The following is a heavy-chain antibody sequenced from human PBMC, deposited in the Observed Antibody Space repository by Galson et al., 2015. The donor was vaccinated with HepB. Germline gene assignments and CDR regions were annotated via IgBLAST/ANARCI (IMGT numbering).Heavy chain of an antibody. CDR3: ARGGWLAFDY. V-gene: IGHV3-48*03. Sequence: SLRLSCAASGFTFSSSEMNWVRQAPGKGLEWVSYISSSGSSIYFADSVKGRFTISRDNAKNSLYLQMNSLRAEDTAVYYCARGGWLAFDYWGQGTLVTVSS. D-gene: IGHD6-19*01. CDR2: ISSSGSSI. CDR1: GFTFSSSE. J-gene: IGHJ4*02.